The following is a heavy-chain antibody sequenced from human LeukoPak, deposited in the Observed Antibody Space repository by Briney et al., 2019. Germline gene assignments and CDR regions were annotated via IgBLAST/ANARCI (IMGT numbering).Heavy chain of an antibody. J-gene: IGHJ6*03. Sequence: SETLSLTCTVSGGSISSGSYYWSWIRQPAGKGLEWIGRIYTSGSTNYNPSLKSRVTISVDTSKNQFSLKLSSVTAADTAVYYCARGIVVVAQLGFYFYYMDVWGKGTTVTVSS. CDR2: IYTSGST. V-gene: IGHV4-61*02. CDR3: ARGIVVVAQLGFYFYYMDV. CDR1: GGSISSGSYY. D-gene: IGHD2-15*01.